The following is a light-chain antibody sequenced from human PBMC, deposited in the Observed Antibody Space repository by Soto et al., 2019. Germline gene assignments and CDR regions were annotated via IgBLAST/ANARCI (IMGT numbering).Light chain of an antibody. CDR3: QRNYSPPPIT. CDR1: QSITRF. V-gene: IGKV1-39*01. Sequence: DIQMTQSPSSLSASVGDRVTITCRASQSITRFLNWYQQKPGKAPKLLIYAASSLQSGVPSRFSGSGSGTDFTLTISSLQPEDFATYYCQRNYSPPPITFGQGTRLEIK. CDR2: AAS. J-gene: IGKJ5*01.